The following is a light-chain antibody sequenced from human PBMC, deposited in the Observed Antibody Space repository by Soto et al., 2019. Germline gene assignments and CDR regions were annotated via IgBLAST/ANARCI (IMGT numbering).Light chain of an antibody. CDR3: QQSYSTLIP. V-gene: IGKV1-39*01. CDR1: HDINNS. Sequence: DIQMTQSPSSLSSSVGDRVTITCQASHDINNSLNWYQQKPGKAPDLLIYDSSNLETGVPSRFSGNESGTDFTLTISSLQPEDFATYYCQQSYSTLIPFGQGTRLEI. J-gene: IGKJ5*01. CDR2: DSS.